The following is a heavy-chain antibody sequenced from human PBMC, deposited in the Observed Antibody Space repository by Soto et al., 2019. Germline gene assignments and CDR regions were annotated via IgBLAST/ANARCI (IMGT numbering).Heavy chain of an antibody. Sequence: GSLRLSCAASGXTFSSYWMHWVRQAPGKGLEWVAVIWYDGSNKYYADSVKGLFTISIDNSKNTLYLQMNSLRAEDTAVYYCARAGPSYTFDYWGQGTLVPSPQ. D-gene: IGHD1-26*01. CDR1: GXTFSSYW. CDR2: IWYDGSNK. V-gene: IGHV3-33*01. J-gene: IGHJ4*02. CDR3: ARAGPSYTFDY.